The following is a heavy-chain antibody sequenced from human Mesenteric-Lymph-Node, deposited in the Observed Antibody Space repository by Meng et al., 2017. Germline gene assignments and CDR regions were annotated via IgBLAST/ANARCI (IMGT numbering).Heavy chain of an antibody. Sequence: LRLSCTVSGGSISSGGYYWSWIRQHPGKGLEWIGYIYHSGSTYHNPSLKSRLIMSVDTSKNQFSLKLSSVTAADTDVYYCARSVRGYSYGLDYWGQGTLVTVSS. V-gene: IGHV4-31*03. CDR2: IYHSGST. CDR1: GGSISSGGYY. J-gene: IGHJ4*02. CDR3: ARSVRGYSYGLDY. D-gene: IGHD5-18*01.